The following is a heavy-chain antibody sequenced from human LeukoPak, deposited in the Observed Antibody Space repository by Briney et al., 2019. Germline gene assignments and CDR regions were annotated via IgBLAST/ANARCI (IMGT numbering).Heavy chain of an antibody. CDR2: MNPNSGNT. CDR1: GYTFTSYD. Sequence: ASVKVSCKASGYTFTSYDINWVRQATGQGLEWMGWMNPNSGNTDYAQKFQGRVTITRNTSISTAYMELSSPRSEDTAVYCCARGQGCSSTSCYLGLGADYYYMDVWGKGTTVTVSS. CDR3: ARGQGCSSTSCYLGLGADYYYMDV. V-gene: IGHV1-8*01. D-gene: IGHD2-2*01. J-gene: IGHJ6*03.